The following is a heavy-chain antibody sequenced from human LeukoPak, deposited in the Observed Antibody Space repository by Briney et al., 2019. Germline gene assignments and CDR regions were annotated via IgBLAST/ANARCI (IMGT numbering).Heavy chain of an antibody. CDR1: DGPIRSHY. Sequence: SETLSLTCTVSDGPIRSHYWTWVRQSPLKGLEWIGDISNSGSTKYNPSLKSRVTISIDTSKSQFSLRLTSVTAADTAVYYCGRDALVGYFSYYYIDVWGKGTTVTVSS. V-gene: IGHV4-59*11. D-gene: IGHD2-15*01. J-gene: IGHJ6*03. CDR3: GRDALVGYFSYYYIDV. CDR2: ISNSGST.